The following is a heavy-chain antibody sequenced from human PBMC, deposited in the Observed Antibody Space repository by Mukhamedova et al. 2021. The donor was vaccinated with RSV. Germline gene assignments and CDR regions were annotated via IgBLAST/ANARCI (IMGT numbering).Heavy chain of an antibody. V-gene: IGHV3-53*01. J-gene: IGHJ4*02. D-gene: IGHD2-21*02. Sequence: KGRFTISRDNSKNTLYLQMNSLRAEDTAVYYCAISAYCGGDCLNYWGPGTLGTGSS. CDR3: AISAYCGGDCLNY.